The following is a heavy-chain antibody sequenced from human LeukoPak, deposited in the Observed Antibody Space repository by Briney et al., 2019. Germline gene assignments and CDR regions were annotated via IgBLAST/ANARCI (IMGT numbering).Heavy chain of an antibody. J-gene: IGHJ4*02. V-gene: IGHV3-11*01. Sequence: GGSLRLSCAASGFTFSNAWRSWVRQAPGKGRGWVSYICSRGSTISYADSMKGRFTISRDNAKNSLYLHMNSLRAENAAVYYCARILAGYFDYWGQGALVTVSS. D-gene: IGHD6-19*01. CDR2: ICSRGSTI. CDR1: GFTFSNAW. CDR3: ARILAGYFDY.